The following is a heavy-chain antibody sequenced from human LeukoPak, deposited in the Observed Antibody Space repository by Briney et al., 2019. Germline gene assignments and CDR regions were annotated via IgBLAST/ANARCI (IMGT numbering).Heavy chain of an antibody. Sequence: GGSLRLSCAASGFTFSSYAMSWVRQAPGKGLEWVSAISGSGGSTYYADSVKGRFTISRDNSKNTLYLQMNSLRAEDTAVYYCAKDVVVGATGPVTLGDYWGQGTLVTVSS. D-gene: IGHD1-26*01. CDR3: AKDVVVGATGPVTLGDY. V-gene: IGHV3-23*01. CDR1: GFTFSSYA. CDR2: ISGSGGST. J-gene: IGHJ4*02.